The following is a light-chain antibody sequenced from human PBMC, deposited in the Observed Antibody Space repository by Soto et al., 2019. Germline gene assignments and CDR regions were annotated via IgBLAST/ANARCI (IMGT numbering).Light chain of an antibody. V-gene: IGLV2-14*01. CDR3: SSYTSSTILV. J-gene: IGLJ3*02. Sequence: QSALTQPASVSGSPGQSITISCTGTSSDVGGYNYVSWYQQHPGKAPKLMIYDVSSRPSGVSNRFSGSKSGNTASLTISGLQAEDEADYYCSSYTSSTILVFGGGTKVTVL. CDR2: DVS. CDR1: SSDVGGYNY.